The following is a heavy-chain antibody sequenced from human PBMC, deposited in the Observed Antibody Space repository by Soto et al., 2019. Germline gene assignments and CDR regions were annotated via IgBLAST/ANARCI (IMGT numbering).Heavy chain of an antibody. J-gene: IGHJ6*02. CDR2: IDPRDSNT. V-gene: IGHV5-10-1*01. CDR3: ATGAVVVVNWSYHYHAMDV. CDR1: GYTFTSYW. D-gene: IGHD3-22*01. Sequence: ESLKLSCKGCGYTFTSYWIIWVRQMPGKGLEWMGRIDPRDSNTNYSPSFQGHVTISADKSISTAYLHWCSLKASDTAMYYCATGAVVVVNWSYHYHAMDVWGQGTTVTVPS.